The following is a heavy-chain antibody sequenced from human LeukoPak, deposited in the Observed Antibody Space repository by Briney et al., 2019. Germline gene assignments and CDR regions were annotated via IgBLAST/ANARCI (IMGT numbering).Heavy chain of an antibody. CDR1: GYTFTGYY. D-gene: IGHD4-23*01. CDR2: INPNSGAT. V-gene: IGHV1-2*02. Sequence: GASVKVSRKASGYTFTGYYMHWVRQAPGQGLEWMGWINPNSGATSHAQKFQGRVTMTRDTSISTAYMELSRLRSDDTAVYYCTRGRDYGGNSKLFDYWGQGTLVTVSS. CDR3: TRGRDYGGNSKLFDY. J-gene: IGHJ4*02.